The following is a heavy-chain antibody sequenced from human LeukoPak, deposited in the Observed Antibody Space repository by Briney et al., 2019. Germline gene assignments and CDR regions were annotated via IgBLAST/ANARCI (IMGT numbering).Heavy chain of an antibody. CDR2: IYYSGST. D-gene: IGHD3-9*01. Sequence: SETLSLTCTVSGGSISSYYWSWIRQPPGKGLEWIGYIYYSGSTNYNPSLKSRVTISVDTSKNQFSLKLSSVTAADTAVYYCARGSGPYYDIYAEYFQHWGQGTLVTASS. V-gene: IGHV4-59*08. CDR1: GGSISSYY. J-gene: IGHJ1*01. CDR3: ARGSGPYYDIYAEYFQH.